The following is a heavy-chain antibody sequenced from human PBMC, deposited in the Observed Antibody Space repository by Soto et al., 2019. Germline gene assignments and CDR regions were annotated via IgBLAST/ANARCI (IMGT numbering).Heavy chain of an antibody. D-gene: IGHD6-13*01. V-gene: IGHV3-48*03. CDR3: ARDQEAGSFFPYYYGMDV. CDR2: ISSSGSTI. Sequence: PGGSLILSCATSGFTFSSYEMNWVRQAPGKGLEWVSYISSSGSTIYYADSVKGRFTISRDNAKNSLYLQMDSLRAEDTAVYYCARDQEAGSFFPYYYGMDVWGQGTTVTVSS. J-gene: IGHJ6*02. CDR1: GFTFSSYE.